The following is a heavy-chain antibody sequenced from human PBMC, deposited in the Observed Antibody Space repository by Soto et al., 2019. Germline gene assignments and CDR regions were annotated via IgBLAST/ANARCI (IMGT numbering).Heavy chain of an antibody. V-gene: IGHV4-61*08. Sequence: GPGPGPTSETLSLTCSVSGDSISNLDYFWAWIRQHPGQALEYIGYIYYSGNTNYNPSLKSRVIIPLYTSKNQFSLKLSSVTAADTAIYYCARVFSGGGNYYYYGMDVWGQGTTVTVSS. D-gene: IGHD6-19*01. CDR3: ARVFSGGGNYYYYGMDV. CDR1: GDSISNLDYF. J-gene: IGHJ6*02. CDR2: IYYSGNT.